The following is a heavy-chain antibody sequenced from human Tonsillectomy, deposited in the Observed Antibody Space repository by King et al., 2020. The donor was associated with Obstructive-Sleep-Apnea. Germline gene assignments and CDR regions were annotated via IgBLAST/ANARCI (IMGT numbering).Heavy chain of an antibody. D-gene: IGHD5-24*01. CDR3: ASIPVEMATTAGGAFDI. V-gene: IGHV1-46*01. Sequence: GQLVQSGAEVKNPGASVKVSCKASGYTFTSYYMHWVRQAPGQGLEWMGIINPSGGSTSYAQKFQGRVTMTRDTSTSTVYMELSSLRSEDTAVYYCASIPVEMATTAGGAFDIWGQGTMVTVSS. J-gene: IGHJ3*02. CDR1: GYTFTSYY. CDR2: INPSGGST.